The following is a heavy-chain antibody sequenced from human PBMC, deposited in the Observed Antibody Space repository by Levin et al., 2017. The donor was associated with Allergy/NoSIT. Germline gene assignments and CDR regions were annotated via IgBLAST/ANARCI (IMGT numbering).Heavy chain of an antibody. CDR2: IYHSGST. D-gene: IGHD3/OR15-3a*01. V-gene: IGHV4-4*02. Sequence: GSLRLSCAVSGGSISSSNWWSWVRQPPGKGLEWIGEIYHSGSTNYNPSLKSRVTISVDKSKNQFSLKLSSVTAADTAVYYCARGDSPRRVWFDPWGQGTLVTVSS. CDR1: GGSISSSNW. J-gene: IGHJ5*02. CDR3: ARGDSPRRVWFDP.